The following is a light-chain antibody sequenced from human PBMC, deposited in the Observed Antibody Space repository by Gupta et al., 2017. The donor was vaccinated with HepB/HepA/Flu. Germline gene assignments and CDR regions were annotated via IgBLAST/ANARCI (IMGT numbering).Light chain of an antibody. CDR3: QKDNNSHS. CDR2: GAS. V-gene: IGKV3-15*01. Sequence: EIVMTQSPATLSVSPGERATLSCRASQSVSSNLAWYQQKPGQAPRLLIHGASTRATGIPARFSGSGSGTEFTLTISSLQSEDFAVYYWQKDNNSHSFGQGTKMEIK. CDR1: QSVSSN. J-gene: IGKJ2*01.